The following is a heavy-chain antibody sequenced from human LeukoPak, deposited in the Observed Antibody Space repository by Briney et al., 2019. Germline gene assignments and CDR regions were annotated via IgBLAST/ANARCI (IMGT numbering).Heavy chain of an antibody. CDR3: ARITFGGVIVY. CDR2: INHSGST. Sequence: PSETLSLTCTISGGSISSSNYYWSWIRQPPGKGLEWIGEINHSGSTNYNPSLKSRVTISVDTSKNQFSLKLSSVTAADTAVYYCARITFGGVIVYWGQGTLVTVSS. V-gene: IGHV4-39*07. CDR1: GGSISSSNYY. D-gene: IGHD3-16*02. J-gene: IGHJ4*02.